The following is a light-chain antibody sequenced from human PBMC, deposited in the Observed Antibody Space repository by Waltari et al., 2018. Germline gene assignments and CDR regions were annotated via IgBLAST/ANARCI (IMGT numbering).Light chain of an antibody. J-gene: IGKJ5*01. CDR1: QNITNY. CDR3: QQNNTNPFT. Sequence: DIQMTQSPSSRSASVGATVTITCRASQNITNYLTWYQQKPGKAPKPLIYAASTFQSGVPSRFGGLGYGTDFTLIISNLQPADFATYYCQQNNTNPFTFGQGTQLAIK. CDR2: AAS. V-gene: IGKV1-16*01.